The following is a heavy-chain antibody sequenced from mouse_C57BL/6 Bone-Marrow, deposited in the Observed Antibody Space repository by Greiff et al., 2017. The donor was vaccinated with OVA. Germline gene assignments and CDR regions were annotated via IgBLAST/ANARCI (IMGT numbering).Heavy chain of an antibody. V-gene: IGHV2-9-1*01. J-gene: IGHJ3*01. CDR3: ASYYGSSPAGFAY. CDR1: GFSLTSYA. CDR2: IWTGGGT. D-gene: IGHD1-1*01. Sequence: VQLQQSGPGLVAPSQSLSITCTVSGFSLTSYAISWVRQPPGKGLEWLGVIWTGGGTNYNSALKSRLSISKDNSKSQVFLKMNSLQTDDTARYYCASYYGSSPAGFAYWGQGTLVTVSA.